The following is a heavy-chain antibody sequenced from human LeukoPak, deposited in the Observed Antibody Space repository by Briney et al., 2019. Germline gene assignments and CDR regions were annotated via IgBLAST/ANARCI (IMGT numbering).Heavy chain of an antibody. D-gene: IGHD4-11*01. CDR1: GGSISGYY. Sequence: SETLSLTCTVSGGSISGYYWSWIRQPPGKGLEWIGYIYYSGSTNYNPSLKSRVTISPDTSKSQFSLKLSSVTAADTALYYCARAPGQYYYYGMDVWGQGTTVTVSS. V-gene: IGHV4-59*01. CDR2: IYYSGST. CDR3: ARAPGQYYYYGMDV. J-gene: IGHJ6*02.